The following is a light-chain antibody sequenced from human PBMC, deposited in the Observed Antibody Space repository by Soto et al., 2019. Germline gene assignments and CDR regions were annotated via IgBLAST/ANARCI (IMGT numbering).Light chain of an antibody. CDR2: RAS. Sequence: TQPPSILTLCLGERTTLSYRASQSVSSSYLAWYQQKPGQAPRLLLYRASSRATGIPDRFSGSGSGTDFTLTISRLEPEDFAVYYCQQYGSYWTFGQGTKV. V-gene: IGKV3-20*01. CDR3: QQYGSYWT. CDR1: QSVSSSY. J-gene: IGKJ1*01.